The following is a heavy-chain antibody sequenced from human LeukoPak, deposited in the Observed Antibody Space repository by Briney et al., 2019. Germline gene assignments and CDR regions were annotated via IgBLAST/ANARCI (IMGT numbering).Heavy chain of an antibody. Sequence: SVKVSCKASGGTFSSYAISWVRQAPGQGLEWMGGIIPIFGTANYAQKFQGRVTITTDESTSTAYMELSSLRSEDTAVYYCARGTEIVTGAFDIWGQGTMVTVSS. CDR1: GGTFSSYA. J-gene: IGHJ3*02. D-gene: IGHD3-22*01. V-gene: IGHV1-69*05. CDR3: ARGTEIVTGAFDI. CDR2: IIPIFGTA.